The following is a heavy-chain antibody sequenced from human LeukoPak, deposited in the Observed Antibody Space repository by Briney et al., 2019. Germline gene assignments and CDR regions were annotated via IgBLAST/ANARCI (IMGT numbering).Heavy chain of an antibody. V-gene: IGHV3-7*01. CDR1: GFTFSSYW. CDR2: IKQDGSEK. D-gene: IGHD6-19*01. Sequence: GGSLRLSCAASGFTFSSYWMDWVRQAPGKGLEWVANIKQDGSEKDYVDSVKGRFTISRDNTKNSLYLQMNSLRAEDTAVYYCARVSSLAVAGFFDYWGQGILVTVSS. CDR3: ARVSSLAVAGFFDY. J-gene: IGHJ4*02.